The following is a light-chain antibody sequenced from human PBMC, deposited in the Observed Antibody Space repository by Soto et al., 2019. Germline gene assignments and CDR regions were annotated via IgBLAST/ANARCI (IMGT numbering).Light chain of an antibody. CDR2: TTN. CDR3: VLYMGSGIWV. J-gene: IGLJ3*02. CDR1: SGAVSTNYY. Sequence: QAVVTQEPSFSVSPGGTVTLTCGLRSGAVSTNYYPSWYQQNPGQAPRTLMYTTNTRASGVPDRFSGSILGNKAALTITGAQADDECGYYCVLYMGSGIWVFGGGTKLTVL. V-gene: IGLV8-61*01.